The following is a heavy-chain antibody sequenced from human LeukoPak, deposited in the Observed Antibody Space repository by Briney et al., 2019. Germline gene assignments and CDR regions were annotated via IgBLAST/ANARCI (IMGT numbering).Heavy chain of an antibody. Sequence: GGSLRLSCAASGFTFSSYSMNWVRQAPGKGLEWVSSISSSRSYIYYADSVKGRFTISRDNAKNSLYLQMNSLRAEDTAVYYCAREMGSSYYDSSGYYGFFDYWGQGTLVTVSS. J-gene: IGHJ4*02. V-gene: IGHV3-21*01. CDR1: GFTFSSYS. D-gene: IGHD3-22*01. CDR2: ISSSRSYI. CDR3: AREMGSSYYDSSGYYGFFDY.